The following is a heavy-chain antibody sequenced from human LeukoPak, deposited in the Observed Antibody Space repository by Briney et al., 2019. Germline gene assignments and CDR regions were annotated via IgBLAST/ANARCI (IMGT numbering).Heavy chain of an antibody. CDR1: GFTFSNAW. V-gene: IGHV3-15*01. CDR3: TADGRFFSGWYRDY. Sequence: GGSLRRSCAASGFTFSNAWMSWLRQAPGKGLEWVGCIKSKTDGGTTDYAAPVKGRFTISRDDSKNTLYLQMNSQKTEDTAVTYCTADGRFFSGWYRDYWGQGSPVTVSS. CDR2: IKSKTDGGTT. J-gene: IGHJ4*02. D-gene: IGHD6-19*01.